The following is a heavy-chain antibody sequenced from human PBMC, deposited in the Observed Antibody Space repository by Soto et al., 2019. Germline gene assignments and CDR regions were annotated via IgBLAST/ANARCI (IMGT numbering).Heavy chain of an antibody. Sequence: PSETLSLTCVVSGGSITSYHWSWIRQFPGKGLEWIAYTAYTGNTNYNPALKSRVTLSLDTFNNQFSLTLTSVTAADTAMYYCASSTFFPDSRGYHFKNLDSWGQGTLVTVSS. CDR3: ASSTFFPDSRGYHFKNLDS. D-gene: IGHD3-22*01. V-gene: IGHV4-59*01. CDR2: TAYTGNT. J-gene: IGHJ5*01. CDR1: GGSITSYH.